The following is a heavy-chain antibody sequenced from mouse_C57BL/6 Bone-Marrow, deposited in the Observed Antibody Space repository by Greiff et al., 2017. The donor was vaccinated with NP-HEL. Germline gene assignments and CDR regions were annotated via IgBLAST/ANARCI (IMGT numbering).Heavy chain of an antibody. CDR1: GYTFTSYW. Sequence: VQLQQPGAELVKPGASVKLSCKASGYTFTSYWMQWVKQRPGQGLEWIGEIDPSDSYTNYNQKFKGKATLTVDTSSSTAYMQLSSLTSEDSAVYYCARSGVRRYYYAMDYWGQGTSVTVSS. CDR3: ARSGVRRYYYAMDY. V-gene: IGHV1-50*01. J-gene: IGHJ4*01. D-gene: IGHD2-14*01. CDR2: IDPSDSYT.